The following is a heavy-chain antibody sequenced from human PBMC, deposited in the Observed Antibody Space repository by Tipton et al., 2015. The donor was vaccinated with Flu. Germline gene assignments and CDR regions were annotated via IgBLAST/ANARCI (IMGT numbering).Heavy chain of an antibody. V-gene: IGHV3-9*01. CDR3: AKDKIRAGAVAGTGLDY. CDR2: ISWNSGNI. CDR1: GFPFDDYG. D-gene: IGHD6-19*01. J-gene: IGHJ4*02. Sequence: AASGFPFDDYGMYWVRQAPGKGLEWVSGISWNSGNIGYADSVKGRFTISRDNAKNSLYLQMNSLRAEDTALYYCAKDKIRAGAVAGTGLDYWGQGTLVTVSS.